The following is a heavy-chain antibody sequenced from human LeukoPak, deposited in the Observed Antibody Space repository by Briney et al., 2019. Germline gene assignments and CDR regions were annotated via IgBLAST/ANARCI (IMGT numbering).Heavy chain of an antibody. Sequence: PGGSLRLSCAASGFTFSVHWMSWVRQAPGKGLEWVANIKPDGSEKNYVDSVKGRFTISRDNSKNSLYLQMNTVRAEDTAVYYCVKGPRPDITVAHTVENWGQGTLVTVSS. D-gene: IGHD6-19*01. CDR1: GFTFSVHW. V-gene: IGHV3-7*03. CDR2: IKPDGSEK. CDR3: VKGPRPDITVAHTVEN. J-gene: IGHJ4*02.